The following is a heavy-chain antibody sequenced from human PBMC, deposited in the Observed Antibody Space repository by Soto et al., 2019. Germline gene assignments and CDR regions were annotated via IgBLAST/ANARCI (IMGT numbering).Heavy chain of an antibody. CDR2: ISVDGGST. V-gene: IGHV3-74*01. Sequence: EVQLVESGGGLVQPGRSLRLSCAASGFTLSDYWMHWVRQGPGPGLLWVSRISVDGGSTTYADTVRGRFTFSRDNAKNTLYLQMDTLRAEDTAIYYCAGAPEQRPIDYWGQGSLVTVSS. CDR1: GFTLSDYW. J-gene: IGHJ4*02. D-gene: IGHD6-19*01. CDR3: AGAPEQRPIDY.